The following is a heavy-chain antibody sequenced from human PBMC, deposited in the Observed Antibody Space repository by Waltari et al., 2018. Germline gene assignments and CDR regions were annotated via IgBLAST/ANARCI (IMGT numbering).Heavy chain of an antibody. J-gene: IGHJ6*02. CDR3: ARDEADYYDSSGMGYYYYYGMDV. Sequence: QLQLQESGPGLVKPSETLSLTCTVPGGSISSSSYYWGWIRQPTGKGLEWIGSIYYSGSTYYNPSLKSRVTISVDTSKNQFSLKLSSVTAADTAVYYCARDEADYYDSSGMGYYYYYGMDVWGQGTTVTVSS. CDR1: GGSISSSSYY. CDR2: IYYSGST. D-gene: IGHD3-22*01. V-gene: IGHV4-39*07.